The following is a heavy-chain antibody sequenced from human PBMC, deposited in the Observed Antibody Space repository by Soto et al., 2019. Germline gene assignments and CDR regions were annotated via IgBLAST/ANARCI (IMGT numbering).Heavy chain of an antibody. J-gene: IGHJ4*02. Sequence: QVQLVQSGAEVKKPGASVKVSCKASGYTFTTYAMPWVRQAPGQRLERMGWIDAGNGNTKYSQKFQGRVTITRDTSASTACMELSSLRSEDTAVYYCARPAEGGYNYGYWGQGTLVTVSS. V-gene: IGHV1-3*01. D-gene: IGHD5-18*01. CDR3: ARPAEGGYNYGY. CDR2: IDAGNGNT. CDR1: GYTFTTYA.